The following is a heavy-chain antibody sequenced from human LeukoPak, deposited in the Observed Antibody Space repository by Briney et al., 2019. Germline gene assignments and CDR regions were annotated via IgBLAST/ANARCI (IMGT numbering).Heavy chain of an antibody. D-gene: IGHD4-17*01. CDR3: ATWDDYGDFVAFEY. J-gene: IGHJ4*02. CDR2: ISSSATYI. V-gene: IGHV3-21*01. CDR1: GFTFSSYT. Sequence: RGSLRLSCGGSGFTFSSYTMNWVRQAPGKGLEWVASISSSATYIYYADSVRGRFTIFRDDAKKSVFLHMNSLRAEDTAVYFCATWDDYGDFVAFEYWGQGTLVTVSS.